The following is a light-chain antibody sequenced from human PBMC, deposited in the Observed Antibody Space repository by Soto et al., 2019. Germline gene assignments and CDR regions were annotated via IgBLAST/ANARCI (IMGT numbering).Light chain of an antibody. V-gene: IGKV3-15*01. CDR3: QQYNNWPGT. CDR2: GAS. J-gene: IGKJ1*01. CDR1: QSVSSN. Sequence: EIVMTQSPATLSVSPGERATLSCRASQSVSSNLAWYQQKPGQAPRLLMYGASTRATGFPARFSGSGSGTEFTLTISSLQSEDFAVYYCQQYNNWPGTFGQGTKVEIK.